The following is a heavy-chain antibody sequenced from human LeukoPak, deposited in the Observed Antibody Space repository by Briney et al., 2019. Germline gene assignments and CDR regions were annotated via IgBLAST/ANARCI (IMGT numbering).Heavy chain of an antibody. CDR2: INPSGGST. V-gene: IGHV1-46*01. CDR3: ARVPYCSNGICYTHYYCDY. D-gene: IGHD2-8*01. J-gene: IGHJ4*02. Sequence: ASVKVSCKASGYTFTNYYMHWVRQAPGEGLEWMGMINPSGGSTTYAQKFQGRVTITRDTSTSTVYMELSSLRSEDTAVYYCARVPYCSNGICYTHYYCDYWGRGTLVTVSS. CDR1: GYTFTNYY.